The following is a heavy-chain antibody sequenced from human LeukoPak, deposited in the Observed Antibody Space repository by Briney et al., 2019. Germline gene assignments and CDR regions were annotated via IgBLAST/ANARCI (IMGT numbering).Heavy chain of an antibody. J-gene: IGHJ4*02. CDR1: GGSISSSNW. V-gene: IGHV4-4*02. D-gene: IGHD3-22*01. Sequence: PSETLSLTCAVSGGSISSSNWWSWVRQPPGKGLEWIGEIYHSGSINYKSSLKSRVTISVDKSKNQFSLKLSSVTAADTAVYYCARELTDYYDSSGYFDYWGQGTLVTVSS. CDR2: IYHSGSI. CDR3: ARELTDYYDSSGYFDY.